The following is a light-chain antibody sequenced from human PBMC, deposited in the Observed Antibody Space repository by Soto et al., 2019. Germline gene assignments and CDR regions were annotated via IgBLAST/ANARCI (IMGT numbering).Light chain of an antibody. CDR3: QQYTYYPLT. V-gene: IGKV1-5*03. J-gene: IGKJ4*02. CDR1: QSISIW. Sequence: DIQMTQSPSTLSASVGDRVTITCRASQSISIWLAWYQQKAGKAPNLLIYKACSLESGVPSRFSGSGSGTDFTLTISSLPPDYFATSYCQQYTYYPLTFGGGTTVDLK. CDR2: KAC.